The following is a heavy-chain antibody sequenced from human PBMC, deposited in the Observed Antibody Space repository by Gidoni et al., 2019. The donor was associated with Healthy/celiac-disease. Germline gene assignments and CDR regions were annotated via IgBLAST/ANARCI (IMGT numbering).Heavy chain of an antibody. CDR1: GGSFSGYY. CDR2: INHSGST. D-gene: IGHD3-10*01. CDR3: ARGYYANLWHGPNFDY. Sequence: QVQLQQWGAGLLKPSETLSLTCAVYGGSFSGYYWSWIRQPPGKGLEWIGEINHSGSTNYNPSLKSRVTISVDTSKNQFSLKLSSVTAADTAVYYCARGYYANLWHGPNFDYWGQGTLVTVSS. V-gene: IGHV4-34*01. J-gene: IGHJ4*02.